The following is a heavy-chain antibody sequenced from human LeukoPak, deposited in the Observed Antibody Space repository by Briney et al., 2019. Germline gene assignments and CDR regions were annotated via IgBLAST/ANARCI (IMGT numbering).Heavy chain of an antibody. CDR2: IYYSGST. V-gene: IGHV4-39*07. CDR1: GGSISSSSYY. Sequence: SETLSLTCTVSGGSISSSSYYWGWIRQPPGKGLEWIGSIYYSGSTYYNPSLKSRVTISVDTSKNQFSLKLSSVTAADTAVYYCARGTALGVAVGYWGQGTLVTVSS. D-gene: IGHD2-21*01. J-gene: IGHJ4*02. CDR3: ARGTALGVAVGY.